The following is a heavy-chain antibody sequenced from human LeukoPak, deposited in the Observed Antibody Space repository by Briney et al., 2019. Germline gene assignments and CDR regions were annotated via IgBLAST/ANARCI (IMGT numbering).Heavy chain of an antibody. V-gene: IGHV4-39*01. D-gene: IGHD3-10*01. CDR1: GGSISSSSYY. CDR2: IYYSGST. CDR3: ARQRITIAWFDP. J-gene: IGHJ5*02. Sequence: SETLSLTCTVSGGSISSSSYYWGWIRQPPGKGLEWIGSIYYSGSTYYNPSLKSRVTISVDTSKNQFSLKLSSVTAADTAVYYCARQRITIAWFDPWGQGTLVTVSS.